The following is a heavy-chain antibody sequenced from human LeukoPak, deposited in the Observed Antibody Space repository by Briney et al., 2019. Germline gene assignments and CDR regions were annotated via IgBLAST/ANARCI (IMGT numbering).Heavy chain of an antibody. CDR3: ARVPRPKYSSGWDGAFDI. V-gene: IGHV3-64*01. D-gene: IGHD6-19*01. CDR2: ISSNGGST. J-gene: IGHJ3*02. CDR1: GFTFSSYA. Sequence: LTGGSLRLSCAASGFTFSSYAMHWVRQAPGKGLEYVSAISSNGGSTYYANSVKGRFTISRDNSKNTLYLQMNSLRVEDTAVYYCARVPRPKYSSGWDGAFDIWGQGTMVTVSS.